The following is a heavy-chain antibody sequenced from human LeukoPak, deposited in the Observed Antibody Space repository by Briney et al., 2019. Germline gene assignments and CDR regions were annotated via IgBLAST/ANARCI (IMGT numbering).Heavy chain of an antibody. J-gene: IGHJ6*02. CDR2: ISTLYGNK. Sequence: VASVKVSCKASGYTFTDYGINWVRQAPGQWPEWMGWISTLYGNKNFAQKFQGRVTMTSDTSTSTAYMELRSLRSDDTAVYYCARDLGDYGGYYGMDVWGQGTTVTVSS. V-gene: IGHV1-18*01. CDR1: GYTFTDYG. CDR3: ARDLGDYGGYYGMDV. D-gene: IGHD4-23*01.